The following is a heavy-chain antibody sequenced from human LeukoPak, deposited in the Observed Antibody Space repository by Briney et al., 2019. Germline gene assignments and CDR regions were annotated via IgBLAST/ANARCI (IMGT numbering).Heavy chain of an antibody. CDR3: ARLRPRNHFWSGLNTDV. V-gene: IGHV4-59*08. D-gene: IGHD3-3*01. CDR1: GGSISSYY. J-gene: IGHJ6*02. CDR2: IYYSGST. Sequence: PSETLSLTCTVSGGSISSYYWSWIRQPPGKGLEWIGYIYYSGSTNYNPSLKSRVTISVDTSKNQFSLKLSSVTAADTAVYYCARLRPRNHFWSGLNTDVWGQGTTVTVSS.